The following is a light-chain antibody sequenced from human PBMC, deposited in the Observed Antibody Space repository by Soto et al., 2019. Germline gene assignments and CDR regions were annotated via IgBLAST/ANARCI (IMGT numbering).Light chain of an antibody. CDR3: SSYSGTNYHYV. CDR1: SSDVGGYNY. CDR2: EVS. Sequence: QSVLTQPPSASGSFGQSVTISCTGTSSDVGGYNYVSWYQQHPGKAPKLMIYEVSERPSGAPDRFSGSKSGNTASLTVSGLQADDEADYYCSSYSGTNYHYVFGTGTKLTVL. V-gene: IGLV2-8*01. J-gene: IGLJ1*01.